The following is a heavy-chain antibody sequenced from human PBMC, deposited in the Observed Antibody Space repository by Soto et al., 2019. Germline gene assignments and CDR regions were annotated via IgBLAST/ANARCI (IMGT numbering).Heavy chain of an antibody. CDR2: IYASGSA. CDR1: GDSISRGGYF. V-gene: IGHV4-31*03. D-gene: IGHD1-26*01. CDR3: ARGILRPNHFMDV. Sequence: QVQLQESGPGLVKPSQTLSLTCIVSGDSISRGGYFWTWIRQHPGKGLEWIGYIYASGSAFYNPSLKSRVTMSVDTSKNQCSLNLRSVTAADTAVFYCARGILRPNHFMDVWGKGTAVAVSS. J-gene: IGHJ6*03.